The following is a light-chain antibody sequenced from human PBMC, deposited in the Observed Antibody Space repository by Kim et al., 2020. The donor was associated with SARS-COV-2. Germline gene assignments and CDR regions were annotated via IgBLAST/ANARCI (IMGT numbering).Light chain of an antibody. V-gene: IGLV2-8*01. CDR2: DVT. CDR1: SSDVGGYNY. J-gene: IGLJ2*01. Sequence: QSALTQPPSASGSPGQSVAISCTGTSSDVGGYNYVSWYQQHPGKPPRLMIYDVTKRPSGVPDRFSGSKSGNTASLTVTGLQAEDEAIYYCSSFAGMNKLTFGGGTQLTVL. CDR3: SSFAGMNKLT.